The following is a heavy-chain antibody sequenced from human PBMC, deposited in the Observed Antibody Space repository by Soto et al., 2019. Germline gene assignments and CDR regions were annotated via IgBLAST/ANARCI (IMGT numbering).Heavy chain of an antibody. Sequence: QVQLVESGGGVVQPGRSLRLSCAASGFTFSSYAMHWVRQAPGKGLEWVAVISYDGSNKYYADSVKGRFTISRDNSNNTLYLQMNSLRAEDTAVYYCAMGGGATDPYWGQGTLVTVSS. CDR1: GFTFSSYA. D-gene: IGHD3-16*01. CDR3: AMGGGATDPY. J-gene: IGHJ4*02. V-gene: IGHV3-30-3*01. CDR2: ISYDGSNK.